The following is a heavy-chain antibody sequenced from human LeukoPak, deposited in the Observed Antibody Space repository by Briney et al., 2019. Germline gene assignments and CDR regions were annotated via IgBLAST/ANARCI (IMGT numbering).Heavy chain of an antibody. D-gene: IGHD2-15*01. J-gene: IGHJ3*02. CDR1: GCTFTSYD. V-gene: IGHV1-8*01. CDR2: MNPNSGNT. CDR3: AIGYCRGGSCDDEPGDAFDI. Sequence: GASVKVSCKASGCTFTSYDINWVRQATGQGLEWMGWMNPNSGNTGYAQKFQGRVTMTRNTSISTAYMELSSLRSEDTAVYYCAIGYCRGGSCDDEPGDAFDIWGQGTMVAVSS.